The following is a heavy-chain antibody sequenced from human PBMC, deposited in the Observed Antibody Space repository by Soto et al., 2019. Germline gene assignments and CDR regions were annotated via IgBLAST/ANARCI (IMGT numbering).Heavy chain of an antibody. V-gene: IGHV2-5*02. CDR3: GHGIGVLSYSYYFDW. Sequence: QITLKESGPTLVKPSQTLTLTCTFSGFSLSTTGAGVGWLRQPPGKALEWLALIYWDYDKRYSPSLTSRLAIAKDTYANQGVLTMNNMDPVDTATYYCGHGIGVLSYSYYFDWWGQGTMVTVSS. CDR2: IYWDYDK. J-gene: IGHJ4*02. D-gene: IGHD2-21*01. CDR1: GFSLSTTGAG.